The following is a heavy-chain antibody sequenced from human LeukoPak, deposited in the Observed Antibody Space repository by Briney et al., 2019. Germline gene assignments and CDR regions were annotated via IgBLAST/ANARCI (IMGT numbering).Heavy chain of an antibody. Sequence: PGGSLRLSCAASGFTFDDYGMSWVRQAPGKGLEWVSYISSSAGTTYYADSVKGRFTISRDNAKNSLYLQMNSLRAEDTAVYFCARQQQQLWYDWGQGTLVTVSS. D-gene: IGHD5-18*01. CDR2: ISSSAGTT. CDR3: ARQQQQLWYD. CDR1: GFTFDDYG. V-gene: IGHV3-48*03. J-gene: IGHJ4*02.